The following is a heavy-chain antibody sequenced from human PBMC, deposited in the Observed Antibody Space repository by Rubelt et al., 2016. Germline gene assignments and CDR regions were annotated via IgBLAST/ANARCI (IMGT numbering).Heavy chain of an antibody. CDR1: GYTFTSYA. D-gene: IGHD6-13*01. Sequence: QVQLVQSGSELKKPGASVKVSCKASGYTFTSYAMNWVRQAPGHGLEWMGWITPHTGNPTYAQGFTCRLSLSLDTAVSTASLQIMSLKSEDTAVYYCARVIAAAGRYGNDFDYWGQGTLVTVSS. V-gene: IGHV7-4-1*02. J-gene: IGHJ4*02. CDR3: ARVIAAAGRYGNDFDY. CDR2: ITPHTGNP.